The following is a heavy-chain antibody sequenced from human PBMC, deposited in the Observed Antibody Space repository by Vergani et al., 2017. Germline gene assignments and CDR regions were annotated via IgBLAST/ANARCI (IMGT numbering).Heavy chain of an antibody. CDR3: AKDSGIAARVVRPLDY. CDR2: IRPKTDGETT. J-gene: IGHJ4*02. CDR1: GFTFSSAW. Sequence: EVQPVESGGGLVKPGGSLRLSCTTSGFTFSSAWMSWVRQAPGKGLEWVARIRPKTDGETTDYAAPVKGRFTISRDDSKNTLYLQMNSLRAEDTAVYYCAKDSGIAARVVRPLDYWGQGTLVTVSS. D-gene: IGHD6-6*01. V-gene: IGHV3-15*01.